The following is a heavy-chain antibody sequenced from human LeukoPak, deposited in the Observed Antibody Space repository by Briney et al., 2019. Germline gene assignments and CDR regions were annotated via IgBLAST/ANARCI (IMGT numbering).Heavy chain of an antibody. CDR1: GFTFSSYS. V-gene: IGHV3-48*01. Sequence: GGSLRLSCAASGFTFSSYSMNWVRQAPGKGLEWVSYISSSSSTIYYADSVKGRFTISRDNAKNSLYLQMNSLRAEDTAVYYCARAQPYYYDSSGYSYFDYWGQGTLVTVSS. D-gene: IGHD3-22*01. J-gene: IGHJ4*02. CDR3: ARAQPYYYDSSGYSYFDY. CDR2: ISSSSSTI.